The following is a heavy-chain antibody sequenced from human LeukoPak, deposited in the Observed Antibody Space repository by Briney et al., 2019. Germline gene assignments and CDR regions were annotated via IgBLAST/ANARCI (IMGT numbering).Heavy chain of an antibody. Sequence: SVKVSCKASGGTFSSYAISWVRQAPGQGLEWMGGIIPIFGTANYAQKFQGRVTITADESTSTAYMELSSLRPEDTAVYYCARELSPTIHSSGYYYGMDVWGQGTTVTVSS. CDR2: IIPIFGTA. D-gene: IGHD3-22*01. CDR3: ARELSPTIHSSGYYYGMDV. V-gene: IGHV1-69*01. J-gene: IGHJ6*02. CDR1: GGTFSSYA.